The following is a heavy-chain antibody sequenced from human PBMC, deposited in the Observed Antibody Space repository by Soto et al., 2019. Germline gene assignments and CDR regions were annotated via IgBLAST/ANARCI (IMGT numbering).Heavy chain of an antibody. Sequence: QVQLVQSGAEVKKPRASVKVSCKASGYTFTRYDVNWVRQATGHGLEWMGWMNPNSGNTGYAQKFQDRVTMTRNTSISTASMELSSLTSEDPAVYYCARAKQLGLFSGFDYWGQGTLVTVSP. V-gene: IGHV1-8*01. CDR1: GYTFTRYD. D-gene: IGHD5-18*01. CDR2: MNPNSGNT. J-gene: IGHJ4*02. CDR3: ARAKQLGLFSGFDY.